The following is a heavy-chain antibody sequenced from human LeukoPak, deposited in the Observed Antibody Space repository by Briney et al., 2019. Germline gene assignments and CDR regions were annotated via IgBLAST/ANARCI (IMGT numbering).Heavy chain of an antibody. J-gene: IGHJ4*02. D-gene: IGHD3-22*01. CDR2: IYYSGST. Sequence: SETLSLTCAVSGGSISSYYWSWIRQPPGKGLEWIGYIYYSGSTNYNPSLKSRVTISVDTSKNQFSLKLSSVTAAGTAVYYCARVRKLYYYDSSGYFYSDQFDYWGQGTLVTVSS. CDR3: ARVRKLYYYDSSGYFYSDQFDY. CDR1: GGSISSYY. V-gene: IGHV4-59*08.